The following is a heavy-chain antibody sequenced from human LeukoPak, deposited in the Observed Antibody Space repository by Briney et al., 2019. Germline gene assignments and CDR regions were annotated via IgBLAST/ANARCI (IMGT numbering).Heavy chain of an antibody. J-gene: IGHJ4*02. V-gene: IGHV3-30*02. Sequence: GGSLRLSCAASVFTFSSYGMHWVRQAPGKGLEWVAVIWYDGSNKYYADSVKGRFTISRDNSKNTLYLQMNSLRSGDTAVYYCAKDHDILTGAFDFWGQGTLVTVSS. D-gene: IGHD3-9*01. CDR3: AKDHDILTGAFDF. CDR1: VFTFSSYG. CDR2: IWYDGSNK.